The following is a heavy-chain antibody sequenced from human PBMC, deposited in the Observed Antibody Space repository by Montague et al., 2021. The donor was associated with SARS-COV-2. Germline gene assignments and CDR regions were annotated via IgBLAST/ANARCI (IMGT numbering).Heavy chain of an antibody. Sequence: CAISGDSDCSISLGRNSVRQSPSLGPQQLGRTHFRSKWYKEYAVSAKGRITINADTSPNQFSLQVNSVTPEDTAIYYCTTSWRWKEPHYYFDHWGQGTLVIVSS. J-gene: IGHJ4*02. V-gene: IGHV6-1*01. CDR1: GDSDCSISLG. CDR3: TTSWRWKEPHYYFDH. CDR2: THFRSKWYK. D-gene: IGHD1-14*01.